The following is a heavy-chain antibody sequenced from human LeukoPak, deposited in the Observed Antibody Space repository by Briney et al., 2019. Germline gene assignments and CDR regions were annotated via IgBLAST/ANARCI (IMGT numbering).Heavy chain of an antibody. J-gene: IGHJ4*02. CDR3: ASGHDYSIPFDY. D-gene: IGHD4-11*01. CDR2: IYHSGST. V-gene: IGHV4-30-2*02. Sequence: SQTLSLTCTVSGGSISSGGYYWSWIRQPPGKGLEWIGYIYHSGSTYYNPSLKSRVTISVDTSKNQFSLKLSSVTAADTAVYYCASGHDYSIPFDYWGQGTLVTVSS. CDR1: GGSISSGGYY.